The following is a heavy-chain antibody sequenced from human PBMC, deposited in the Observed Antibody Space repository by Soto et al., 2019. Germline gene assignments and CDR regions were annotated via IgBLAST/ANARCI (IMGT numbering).Heavy chain of an antibody. CDR2: IYYSGHT. Sequence: SETLSLTCTVSGGSISRGYYWSWIRQHPGKGLEWIGYIYYSGHTYYNPSLTSRVIISVDTSKSQFLLKLDSGTAAETVEYCATRDSRGAVAGSSAMDVWGQGTTVTVSS. CDR3: TRDSRGAVAGSSAMDV. V-gene: IGHV4-31*03. D-gene: IGHD1-26*01. J-gene: IGHJ6*02. CDR1: GGSISRGYY.